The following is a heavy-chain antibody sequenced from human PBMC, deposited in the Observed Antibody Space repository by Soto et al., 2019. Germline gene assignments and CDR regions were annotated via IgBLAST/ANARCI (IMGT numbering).Heavy chain of an antibody. J-gene: IGHJ5*02. CDR3: ATRQAGSYNWFDP. V-gene: IGHV4-34*01. CDR1: GGSFSGYF. Sequence: SETLSLTCAAYGGSFSGYFWSWIRQPPGKGLEWIGEINHTGGTNYNPSLKSRVTISVDMSKNKFSLKLTSVSAADTAVYYCATRQAGSYNWFDPWGQGTLLSVS. D-gene: IGHD2-15*01. CDR2: INHTGGT.